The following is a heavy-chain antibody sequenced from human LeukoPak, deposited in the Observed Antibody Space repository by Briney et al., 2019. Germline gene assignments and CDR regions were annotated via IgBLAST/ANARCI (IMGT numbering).Heavy chain of an antibody. CDR3: ARLGARSVY. J-gene: IGHJ4*02. CDR2: INHSGST. CDR1: GGSFSGYY. D-gene: IGHD3-3*01. V-gene: IGHV4-34*01. Sequence: SETLSLTCAVCGGSFSGYYWSWIRQPPGKGLEWIGEINHSGSTNYNPSLKSRVTISVDTSKNQFSLKLSSVTAADTAVYYCARLGARSVYWGQGTLVTVSS.